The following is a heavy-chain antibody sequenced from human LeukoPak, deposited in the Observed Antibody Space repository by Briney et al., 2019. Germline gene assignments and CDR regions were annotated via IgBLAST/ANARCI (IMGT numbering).Heavy chain of an antibody. CDR1: GFTFSSYS. Sequence: GGSLRLSCAASGFTFSSYSMNWVRQAPGKGLEWVSSISSSSNIYYADSVEGRFTISRDNAKNSLYLQMNSLRAEDTAVYYCARGDCSSTSCYPYYFDYWGQGTLVTVSS. CDR2: ISSSSNI. J-gene: IGHJ4*02. D-gene: IGHD2-2*01. V-gene: IGHV3-21*01. CDR3: ARGDCSSTSCYPYYFDY.